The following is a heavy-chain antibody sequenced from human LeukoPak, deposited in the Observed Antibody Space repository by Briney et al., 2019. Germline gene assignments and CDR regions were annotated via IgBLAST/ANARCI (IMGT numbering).Heavy chain of an antibody. CDR1: GFTFNSYE. D-gene: IGHD3-22*01. CDR3: ARDTYYYDSSGYYVYYFDY. V-gene: IGHV3-48*03. Sequence: PGGSLRLSCAASGFTFNSYEMNWVRQAPGKGLEWISYISSSGTTIYYADSVKGRFTISRDNAKNSLYLQMNSLRAEDTAVYYCARDTYYYDSSGYYVYYFDYWGQGTLVTVSS. CDR2: ISSSGTTI. J-gene: IGHJ4*02.